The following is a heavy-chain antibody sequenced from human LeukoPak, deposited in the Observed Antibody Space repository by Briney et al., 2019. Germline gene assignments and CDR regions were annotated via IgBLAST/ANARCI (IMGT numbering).Heavy chain of an antibody. V-gene: IGHV1-69*06. D-gene: IGHD1-14*01. J-gene: IGHJ4*02. Sequence: ASVKVSCKASGGTFSSYAISWVRQAPGQGLEWMGGIIPIFGTANYAQKFQGRVTMTEDTSTDTAYMELSSLRSEDTAVYYCATAEFRRPGFDYWGQGTLVTVS. CDR2: IIPIFGTA. CDR3: ATAEFRRPGFDY. CDR1: GGTFSSYA.